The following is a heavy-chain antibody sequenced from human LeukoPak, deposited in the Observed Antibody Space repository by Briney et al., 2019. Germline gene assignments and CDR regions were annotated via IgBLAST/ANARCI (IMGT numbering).Heavy chain of an antibody. D-gene: IGHD2-15*01. V-gene: IGHV1-69*04. CDR3: ARDCSGGSCYPDFDY. Sequence: SVKVSCKASGGTFSSYAISWVRQAPGQGLEWMGRIIPIFGIANYAQKFQGRVTITADKSTSTAYMELSSLRSEDTAVYYCARDCSGGSCYPDFDYWGQGTLVTASS. CDR1: GGTFSSYA. CDR2: IIPIFGIA. J-gene: IGHJ4*02.